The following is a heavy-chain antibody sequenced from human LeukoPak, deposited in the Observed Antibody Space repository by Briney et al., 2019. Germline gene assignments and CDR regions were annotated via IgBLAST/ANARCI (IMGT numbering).Heavy chain of an antibody. CDR3: ARVSDEEYDYGDYPHFDY. J-gene: IGHJ4*02. CDR2: INPNSGGT. V-gene: IGHV1-2*02. CDR1: GYTFTGYY. D-gene: IGHD4-17*01. Sequence: ASVKVSCKASGYTFTGYYMHWVRQAPGQGLEWMGWINPNSGGTNYAQKFQGRVTMTRDTSISTAYMELSRLRSDDTAVYYCARVSDEEYDYGDYPHFDYWGQGTLVTVSS.